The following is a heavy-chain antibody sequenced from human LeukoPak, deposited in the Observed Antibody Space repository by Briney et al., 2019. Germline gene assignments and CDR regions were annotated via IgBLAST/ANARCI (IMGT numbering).Heavy chain of an antibody. CDR2: ISASNGNT. CDR3: ARDWANTVPYKESFDY. V-gene: IGHV1-18*01. D-gene: IGHD4-17*01. J-gene: IGHJ4*02. Sequence: GASVRVSCKASGYTFTRYGISWVRQAPGQGLQWLGWISASNGNTNYAQKFRDRVTMSTDPSTGTAYLDVRSLTSDDTAVYYCARDWANTVPYKESFDYWGQGTLVTVSS. CDR1: GYTFTRYG.